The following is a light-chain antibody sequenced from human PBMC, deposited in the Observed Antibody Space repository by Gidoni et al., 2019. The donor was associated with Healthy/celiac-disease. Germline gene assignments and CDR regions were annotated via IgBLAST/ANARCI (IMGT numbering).Light chain of an antibody. CDR1: QSVSSN. CDR3: QQYNNWPPFT. J-gene: IGKJ3*01. CDR2: GAS. Sequence: DIVMTQSPATLSVSPGERATLACRASQSVSSNVAWYQQKPGQAPRLLISGASTRATGIPARFSGSGSGTEFTLTISSLQSEDYAVYYCQQYNNWPPFTFXPXTRVDIK. V-gene: IGKV3-15*01.